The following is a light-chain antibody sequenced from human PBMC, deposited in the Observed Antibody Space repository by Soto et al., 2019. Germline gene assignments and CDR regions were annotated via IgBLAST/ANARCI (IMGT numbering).Light chain of an antibody. CDR2: SAS. CDR1: QSVSTN. J-gene: IGKJ5*01. CDR3: QQYHKWPPVT. V-gene: IGKV3-15*01. Sequence: ETAMTQSPATLSVSPGERATLSCRASQSVSTNLAWYQQKPGQAPRLLIYSASTRAPGIPARFSGSGSGTEFTLTISSLQSEDFAVYYCQQYHKWPPVTFGQGTRLESK.